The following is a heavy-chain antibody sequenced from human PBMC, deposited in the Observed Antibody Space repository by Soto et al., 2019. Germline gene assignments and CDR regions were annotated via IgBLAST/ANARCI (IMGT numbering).Heavy chain of an antibody. Sequence: ASVKVSCKACGYTFTRYYMHWVRQAPGQGLEWMGIINPSGGSTSYAQKFQGRVTMTRDTSTSTVYMELSSLRSEDTAVYYCASATPPYYYGMDVWGQGTTVTVSS. D-gene: IGHD2-15*01. CDR2: INPSGGST. CDR3: ASATPPYYYGMDV. V-gene: IGHV1-46*01. J-gene: IGHJ6*02. CDR1: GYTFTRYY.